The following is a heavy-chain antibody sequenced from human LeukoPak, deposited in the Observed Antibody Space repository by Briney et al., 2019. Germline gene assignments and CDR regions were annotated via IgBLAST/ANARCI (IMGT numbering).Heavy chain of an antibody. D-gene: IGHD3-16*01. V-gene: IGHV1-46*01. J-gene: IGHJ4*02. CDR3: ARDWAHGSFDL. CDR2: INPRIFTT. CDR1: GYPFTAFS. Sequence: ASVKVSCKALGYPFTAFSLHWVRQAPGQGPEWMAIINPRIFTTTYAQKLQDRITVTSDTSTATVYMELRSLRLEDTAVYFCARDWAHGSFDLWGQGTLVTASS.